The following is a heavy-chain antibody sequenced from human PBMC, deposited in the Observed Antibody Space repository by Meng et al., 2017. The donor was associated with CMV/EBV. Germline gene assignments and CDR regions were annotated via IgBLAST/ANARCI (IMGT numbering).Heavy chain of an antibody. V-gene: IGHV3-30*02. CDR2: IRYDGSNK. Sequence: GESLKISCAASGFTFSSYGMHWVRQAPGKGLEWVAFIRYDGSNKYYADSVKGRFTISRDNSKNTLYLQMNSLRAEDTAVYYCAKDSSPYCSSTSCYGYFDYWGQGTLVTVSS. CDR3: AKDSSPYCSSTSCYGYFDY. CDR1: GFTFSSYG. J-gene: IGHJ4*02. D-gene: IGHD2-2*01.